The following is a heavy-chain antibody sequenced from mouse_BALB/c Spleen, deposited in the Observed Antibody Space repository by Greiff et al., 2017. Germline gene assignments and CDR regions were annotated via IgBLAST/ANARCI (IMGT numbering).Heavy chain of an antibody. CDR1: GYTFTSYD. V-gene: IGHV1S56*01. CDR2: IYPGDGST. D-gene: IGHD1-2*01. CDR3: TRRGDYGSFAY. J-gene: IGHJ3*01. Sequence: VQLQESGPELVKPGASVKISCKASGYTFTSYDINWVKQRPGQGLEWIGWIYPGDGSTKYNEKFKGKATLTADKSSSTAYMQLSSLTSENSAVYFCTRRGDYGSFAYWGQGTLVTVSA.